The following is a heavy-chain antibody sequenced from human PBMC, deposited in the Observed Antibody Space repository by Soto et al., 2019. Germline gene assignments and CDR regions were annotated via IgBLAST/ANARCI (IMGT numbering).Heavy chain of an antibody. D-gene: IGHD1-26*01. J-gene: IGHJ3*02. V-gene: IGHV3-15*07. CDR3: TTDQPKSGIHDAFDI. CDR2: IKSKTDGGTT. CDR1: GFTFSNAW. Sequence: EVQLVESGGGLVKPGGSLRLSCAASGFTFSNAWMNWVRQAPGKGLEWVGRIKSKTDGGTTDYAAPVKGRFTISRDDSKNTLYLQMNSLKTEDTAVYYCTTDQPKSGIHDAFDIWGQGTMVTVSS.